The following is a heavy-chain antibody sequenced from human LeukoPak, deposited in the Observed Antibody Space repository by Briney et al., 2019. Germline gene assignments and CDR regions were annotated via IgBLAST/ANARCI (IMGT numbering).Heavy chain of an antibody. CDR2: ISSSSSYI. Sequence: GGSLRLSCAASGFTFSSYSMNWVRQAPGKGLEWVSSISSSSSYIYYADSVKGRFTISRDNAKNSLYLQMSSLRAEDTAVYYCARDQGSGGFDYWGQGTLVTVSS. CDR3: ARDQGSGGFDY. D-gene: IGHD6-19*01. CDR1: GFTFSSYS. V-gene: IGHV3-21*01. J-gene: IGHJ4*02.